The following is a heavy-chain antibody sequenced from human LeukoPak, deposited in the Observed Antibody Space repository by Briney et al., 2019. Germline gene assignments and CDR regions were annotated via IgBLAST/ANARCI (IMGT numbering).Heavy chain of an antibody. J-gene: IGHJ4*02. Sequence: ASVKVSCKVSGYTLTELSMHWVRQAPGQGLEWMGWISAYNGNTNYAQKLQGRVTMTTDTSTSTAYMELRSLRSDDTAVYYCARRSEPAADDYWGQGTLVTVSS. CDR1: GYTLTELS. CDR3: ARRSEPAADDY. CDR2: ISAYNGNT. V-gene: IGHV1-18*01. D-gene: IGHD2-2*01.